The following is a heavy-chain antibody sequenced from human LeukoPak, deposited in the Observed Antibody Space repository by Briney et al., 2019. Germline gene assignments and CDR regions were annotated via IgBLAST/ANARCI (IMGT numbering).Heavy chain of an antibody. V-gene: IGHV4-59*01. Sequence: SETLSLTCTVSGGSISGYYWSWIRQPPGKGLEWIGYIYYTGTTHYSPSLESRVTISLDTSKNQFSLNLGSVTAADTAVYYCVRDSGYYLPHAFDIWGQGTMVTVSS. J-gene: IGHJ3*02. CDR2: IYYTGTT. CDR3: VRDSGYYLPHAFDI. D-gene: IGHD3-22*01. CDR1: GGSISGYY.